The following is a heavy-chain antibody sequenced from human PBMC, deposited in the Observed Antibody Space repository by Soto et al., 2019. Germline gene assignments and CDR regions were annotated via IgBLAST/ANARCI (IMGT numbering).Heavy chain of an antibody. CDR2: ISYDGSNK. CDR3: ANSGDILTGIDY. D-gene: IGHD3-9*01. V-gene: IGHV3-30*18. J-gene: IGHJ4*02. Sequence: QVQLVESGGGVVQPGRSLRLSCAASGFTFSSYGMHWVRQAPGKGLEWVAVISYDGSNKYYADSVKGRFTISRDNSKNTLYLQMNSLRAEDTAVYYCANSGDILTGIDYGGQGTLVTVSS. CDR1: GFTFSSYG.